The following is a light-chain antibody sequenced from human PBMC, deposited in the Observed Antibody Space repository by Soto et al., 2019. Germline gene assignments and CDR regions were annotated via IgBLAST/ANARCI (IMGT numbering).Light chain of an antibody. Sequence: PGDSVTLSCRASQHIGSSLAWYQQKPGQAPRLLIYGASSRATGIPDRFSGSGSGTDFTLTISRLEPEDFAVYYCQQYGSSPRTFGQGTKVDIK. CDR1: QHIGSS. V-gene: IGKV3-20*01. CDR3: QQYGSSPRT. CDR2: GAS. J-gene: IGKJ1*01.